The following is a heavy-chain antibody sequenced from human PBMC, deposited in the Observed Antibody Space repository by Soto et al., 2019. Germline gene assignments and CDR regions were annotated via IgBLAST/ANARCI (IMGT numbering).Heavy chain of an antibody. V-gene: IGHV4-39*01. Sequence: PSETLSLTCTVSGGSISSSSYYWGWIRQPPGKGLEWIGSIYYSGSTYYNPSLKSRVTISVDTSKNQFSLKLSSVTAADTAVYYCARHAYYYDSSGYSLFDYWGQGTLVTSPQ. D-gene: IGHD3-22*01. CDR1: GGSISSSSYY. CDR3: ARHAYYYDSSGYSLFDY. J-gene: IGHJ4*02. CDR2: IYYSGST.